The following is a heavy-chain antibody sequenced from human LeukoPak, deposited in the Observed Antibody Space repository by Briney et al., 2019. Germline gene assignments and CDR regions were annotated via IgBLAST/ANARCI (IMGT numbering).Heavy chain of an antibody. V-gene: IGHV3-30-3*01. D-gene: IGHD6-13*01. J-gene: IGHJ4*02. Sequence: PGGSLRLSCAASGFTFSSYAMHWVRQAPGKGLEWVAVISYDGSNKYYADSVKGRYTISRDNSKNTLYLQMNSLRAEDTAVYYCARDNGAGIAAAEVPYWGQGTLVTVSS. CDR1: GFTFSSYA. CDR2: ISYDGSNK. CDR3: ARDNGAGIAAAEVPY.